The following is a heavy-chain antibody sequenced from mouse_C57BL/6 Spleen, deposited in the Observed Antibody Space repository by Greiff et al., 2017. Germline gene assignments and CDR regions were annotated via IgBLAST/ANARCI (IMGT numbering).Heavy chain of an antibody. CDR1: GFTFSDYY. Sequence: EVKLMESEGGLVQPGSSMKLSCTASGFTFSDYYMAWVRQVPEKGLEWVANINYDGSSTYYLDSLKSRFIISRDNAKNILYLQMSSLKSEDTATYYCARILYDYLDYWGQGTTLTVSS. D-gene: IGHD2-3*01. CDR2: INYDGSST. V-gene: IGHV5-16*01. CDR3: ARILYDYLDY. J-gene: IGHJ2*01.